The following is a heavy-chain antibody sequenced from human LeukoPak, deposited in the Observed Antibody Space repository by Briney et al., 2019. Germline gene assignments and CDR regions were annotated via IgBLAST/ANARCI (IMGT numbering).Heavy chain of an antibody. CDR3: ARMASAYCGGDCYRGSWFDP. CDR1: GFTFSSYA. CDR2: ISYDGSNK. J-gene: IGHJ5*02. Sequence: GGSLRLSCAASGFTFSSYAMHWVRQAPGKGLEWVAVISYDGSNKYYADSVKGRFTISRDNSENTLYLQMNSLRAEDTAVYYCARMASAYCGGDCYRGSWFDPWGQGTLVTVSS. D-gene: IGHD2-21*02. V-gene: IGHV3-30-3*01.